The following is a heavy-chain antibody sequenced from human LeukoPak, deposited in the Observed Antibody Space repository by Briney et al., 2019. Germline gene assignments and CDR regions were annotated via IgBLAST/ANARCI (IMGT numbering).Heavy chain of an antibody. CDR2: IYSDNT. V-gene: IGHV3-53*01. Sequence: GGSLRLSCTVSLFTVSSNSMSWVRQAPGQGLEWVSFIYSDNTHYSDSVKGRFTISRDNSKNTLYLQMNSLRAEDTAVYYCARRAGAYSHPYDYWGQGTLVTVSS. CDR3: ARRAGAYSHPYDY. D-gene: IGHD4/OR15-4a*01. CDR1: LFTVSSNS. J-gene: IGHJ4*02.